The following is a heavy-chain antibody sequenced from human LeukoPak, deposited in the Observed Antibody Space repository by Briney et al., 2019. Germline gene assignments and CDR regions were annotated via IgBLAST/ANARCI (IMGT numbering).Heavy chain of an antibody. CDR3: AKSDRNYYDSSGYYGSYYYYGMDV. V-gene: IGHV3-23*01. Sequence: GGSLRLSCAASGFPFSSHAMSWVRQPPGKGLEWVAAISNGKTYYADSVRGRFTISRDDSKNTVYLQMNSLRAEDTAVYYCAKSDRNYYDSSGYYGSYYYYGMDVWGQGTTVTVSS. D-gene: IGHD3-22*01. CDR2: ISNGKT. J-gene: IGHJ6*02. CDR1: GFPFSSHA.